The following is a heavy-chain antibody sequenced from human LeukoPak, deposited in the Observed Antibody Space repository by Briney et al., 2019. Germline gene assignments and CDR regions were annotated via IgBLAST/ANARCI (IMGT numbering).Heavy chain of an antibody. CDR2: ISYDGISK. CDR3: ARDQGYSQNFFEY. V-gene: IGHV3-30-3*01. D-gene: IGHD2-15*01. Sequence: PGRSLRLFCAASGFTFSSYAIHWVRQAPGKGLEWVAVISYDGISKDYADSVKGRFTISRDNSKNTLYLQMNSLGAEDTAMYYCARDQGYSQNFFEYWGQGTLVTVSS. CDR1: GFTFSSYA. J-gene: IGHJ4*02.